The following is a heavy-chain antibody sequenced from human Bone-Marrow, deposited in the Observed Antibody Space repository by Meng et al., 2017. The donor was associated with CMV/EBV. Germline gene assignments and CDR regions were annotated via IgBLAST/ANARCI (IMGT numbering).Heavy chain of an antibody. Sequence: ASVKVSCKTSGHTFSDYYLHWVRQAPGQGLEWMGWINPNSGGTNYAQKFQGRVTMTRDTSISTAYMELSRLRSDDTAVYYCARGEGELLYYFDYWGQGTLVTVSS. D-gene: IGHD3-10*01. V-gene: IGHV1-2*02. CDR2: INPNSGGT. J-gene: IGHJ4*02. CDR1: GHTFSDYY. CDR3: ARGEGELLYYFDY.